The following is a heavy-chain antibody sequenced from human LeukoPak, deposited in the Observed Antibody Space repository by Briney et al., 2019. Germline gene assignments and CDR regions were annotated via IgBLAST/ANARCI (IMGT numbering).Heavy chain of an antibody. Sequence: GRSLRLSCAASGFTFSSYAMHWVRQAPGKGLEWVAVISYDGSNKYYADSVKGRFTISRDISKNTLYLQMNSLRAEDTAVYYCAREPGITMVRGVILDYWGQGTLVTVSS. J-gene: IGHJ4*02. CDR2: ISYDGSNK. CDR3: AREPGITMVRGVILDY. D-gene: IGHD3-10*01. V-gene: IGHV3-30-3*01. CDR1: GFTFSSYA.